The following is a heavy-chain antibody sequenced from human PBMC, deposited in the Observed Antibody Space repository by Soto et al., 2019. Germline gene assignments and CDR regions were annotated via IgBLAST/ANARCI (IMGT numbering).Heavy chain of an antibody. V-gene: IGHV3-74*01. CDR3: ARGDGDYYDGNGYLGRH. D-gene: IGHD3-22*01. CDR1: GFTFSSYW. CDR2: INSDGSRT. J-gene: IGHJ4*02. Sequence: EVQLVESGGGIVQPGGSLRLSCAASGFTFSSYWMHWVRQAPGKGLVWVSRINSDGSRTSYADSAKGRFTISRDNAKNTVYLRMTGLRAEDTAVYYCARGDGDYYDGNGYLGRHWGQGTLVTVSS.